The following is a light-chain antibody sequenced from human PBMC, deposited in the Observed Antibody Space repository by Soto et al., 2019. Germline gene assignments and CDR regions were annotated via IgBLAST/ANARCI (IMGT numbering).Light chain of an antibody. CDR1: QTVSTY. V-gene: IGKV3-11*01. J-gene: IGKJ3*01. CDR3: QQRTNWLT. Sequence: EIVLTQSPATLSLSPGERATLSCRASQTVSTYLAWYQQKPGQAPRLLIYDASNRATGIPARFSGSGSGTDFTLTIGSVESDDFAVYYCQQRTNWLTFGPGTKMDIK. CDR2: DAS.